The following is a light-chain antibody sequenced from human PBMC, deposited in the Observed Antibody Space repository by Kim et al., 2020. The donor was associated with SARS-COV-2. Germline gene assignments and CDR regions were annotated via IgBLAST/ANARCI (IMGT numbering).Light chain of an antibody. J-gene: IGLJ3*02. CDR2: EDT. CDR3: QAWDSSTWV. CDR1: KLGDKY. Sequence: SYELTQPPSVSVSPGQTASITCSGDKLGDKYVCWYQQKPGQSPVLVIYEDTKRPSGIPERFSGSNSGNTATLTLSGTQAMDEADYYCQAWDSSTWVFGGGTQLTVL. V-gene: IGLV3-1*01.